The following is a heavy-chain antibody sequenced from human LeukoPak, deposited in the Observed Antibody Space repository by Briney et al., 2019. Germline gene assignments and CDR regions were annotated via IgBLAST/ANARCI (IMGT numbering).Heavy chain of an antibody. D-gene: IGHD4-23*01. CDR1: GYSSTNYW. J-gene: IGHJ4*02. CDR2: IYPGDSDI. CDR3: ARHDRGDYGGTIDD. V-gene: IGHV5-51*01. Sequence: GQSLTISCKGSGYSSTNYWIGWVRQMTVKGLEWMGIIYPGDSDIRYDPSFQGQVTSSADKSISTAYLQWSSLKASDTAMYYCARHDRGDYGGTIDDWGQGTLVAVSS.